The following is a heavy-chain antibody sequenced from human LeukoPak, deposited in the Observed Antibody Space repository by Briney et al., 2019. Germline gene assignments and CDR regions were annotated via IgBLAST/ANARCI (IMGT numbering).Heavy chain of an antibody. CDR1: GFTFSSHE. V-gene: IGHV3-48*03. Sequence: GGSLRLSCAASGFTFSSHEMNWVRQPPGKGLEWVSYISSGGSTIYYADSVKGRFTVSRDNAKNSLYLQMNSLRAEDTALYYCARDVWFDPWGQGTLVTVSS. CDR3: ARDVWFDP. CDR2: ISSGGSTI. J-gene: IGHJ5*02.